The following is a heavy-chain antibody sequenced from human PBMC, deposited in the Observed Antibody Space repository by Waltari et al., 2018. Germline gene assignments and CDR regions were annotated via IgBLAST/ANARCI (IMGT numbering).Heavy chain of an antibody. J-gene: IGHJ5*02. Sequence: QVRLQESGPGLVKPSETLSLTCTVSGGAINDYSWSWIRQSPGKGLEWVGHIHDSGITNYNPSLKRRVSMSIDTSKNQFTLNVTSVSAADSAVYYCAKMAGTWQLAENWFDPWGQGTLVTVSS. CDR1: GGAINDYS. CDR2: IHDSGIT. D-gene: IGHD6-6*01. CDR3: AKMAGTWQLAENWFDP. V-gene: IGHV4-59*01.